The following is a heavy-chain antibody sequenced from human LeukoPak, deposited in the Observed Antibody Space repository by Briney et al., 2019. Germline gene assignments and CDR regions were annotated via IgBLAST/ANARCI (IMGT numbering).Heavy chain of an antibody. CDR1: GLTFSSYS. D-gene: IGHD6-19*01. Sequence: GGSLRPSCAASGLTFSSYSMNWVRHAPGEWLEWVSSISSSNTYIYYADSVKGRFTISRDNAKNSLYLQMNSLRAEDTAVYYCAREWGIAVIDYWGQGTLVTVSS. V-gene: IGHV3-21*01. J-gene: IGHJ4*02. CDR3: AREWGIAVIDY. CDR2: ISSSNTYI.